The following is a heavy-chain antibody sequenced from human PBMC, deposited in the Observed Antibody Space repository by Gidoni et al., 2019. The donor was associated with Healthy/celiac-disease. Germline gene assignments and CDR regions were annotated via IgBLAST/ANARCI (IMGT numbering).Heavy chain of an antibody. V-gene: IGHV2-26*01. D-gene: IGHD3-10*01. J-gene: IGHJ6*02. Sequence: QFTLKESGPVLVKPTETLTLTCTVSGFSLSNARMGVSWIRQPPGKALEWLAHIFSNDEKSYSTSLKSRLTISKDTSKSQVVLTMTNMDPVDTATYYCARIEECVVRGYYYYGMDVWGQGTTVTVSS. CDR3: ARIEECVVRGYYYYGMDV. CDR2: IFSNDEK. CDR1: GFSLSNARMG.